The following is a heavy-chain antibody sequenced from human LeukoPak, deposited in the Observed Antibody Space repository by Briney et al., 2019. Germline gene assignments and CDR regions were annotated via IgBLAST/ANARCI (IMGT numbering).Heavy chain of an antibody. D-gene: IGHD3-9*01. Sequence: PGGSLRLSCAASGFSFSVYWMHWVRQAPGKGPVWVSRIKTHGSITDYAGFVKGRFTISRDNAKNTLYLQMNSLRAEDTAVYYCARGPPYYDILTGYYTLDYWGQGTLVTVSS. V-gene: IGHV3-74*01. CDR1: GFSFSVYW. J-gene: IGHJ4*02. CDR2: IKTHGSIT. CDR3: ARGPPYYDILTGYYTLDY.